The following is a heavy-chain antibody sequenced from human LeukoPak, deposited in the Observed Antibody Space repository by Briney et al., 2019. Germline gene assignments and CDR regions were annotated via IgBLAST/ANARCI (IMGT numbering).Heavy chain of an antibody. CDR3: ARKAVAGTGSQYFQL. V-gene: IGHV4-59*12. CDR2: IYYSGGT. D-gene: IGHD6-19*01. CDR1: GGSISSYY. Sequence: SETLSLTCTVSGGSISSYYWSWIRQPPGKGLEWIGYIYYSGGTNYNPSLKSRVTISVDTSKNQFSLKVSSVTAADTAVYYCARKAVAGTGSQYFQLWGQGTLVTVSS. J-gene: IGHJ1*01.